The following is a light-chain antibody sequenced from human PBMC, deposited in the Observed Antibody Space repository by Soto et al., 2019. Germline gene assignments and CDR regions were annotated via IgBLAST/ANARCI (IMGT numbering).Light chain of an antibody. CDR1: QSVRSSY. CDR2: GAS. J-gene: IGKJ2*01. Sequence: DIVLTQSTGTLSLSPGERATLSCRASQSVRSSYLAWYQQKPGQAPRLLIYGASRRDTGIPDRFSGSGSGTDLALTISRLEPEDFAVYYCQQYGSSPPYTFGQGTKLEIK. V-gene: IGKV3-20*01. CDR3: QQYGSSPPYT.